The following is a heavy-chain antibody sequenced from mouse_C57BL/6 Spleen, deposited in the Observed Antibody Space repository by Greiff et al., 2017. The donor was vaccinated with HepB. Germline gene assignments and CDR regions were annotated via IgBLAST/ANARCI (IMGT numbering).Heavy chain of an antibody. Sequence: EVQLQQSGTVLARPGASVKMSCKTSGYTFTSYWMHWVKQRPGQGLEWIGAIYPGNSDTSYNQKFKGKAKLTAVTSASTAYMELSSLTNEDSAVYYCTREGTTASEDYAMDYWGQGTSVTVSS. V-gene: IGHV1-5*01. J-gene: IGHJ4*01. CDR3: TREGTTASEDYAMDY. D-gene: IGHD1-2*01. CDR1: GYTFTSYW. CDR2: IYPGNSDT.